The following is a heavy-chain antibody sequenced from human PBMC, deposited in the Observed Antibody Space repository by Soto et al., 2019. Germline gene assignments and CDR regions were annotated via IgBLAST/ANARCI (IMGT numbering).Heavy chain of an antibody. CDR1: GYSIANGNH. V-gene: IGHV4-38-2*01. D-gene: IGHD3-16*02. J-gene: IGHJ4*02. CDR2: IHPNGRT. Sequence: PSETLSLTCDVSGYSIANGNHLGWIRQPPGKGLEWIGSIHPNGRTYYNPSLKSRVTISLDTSNNAISLRLTSVTAADSAIYYCARTLLIVYTILPDDFDLWGRGTLVTGSS. CDR3: ARTLLIVYTILPDDFDL.